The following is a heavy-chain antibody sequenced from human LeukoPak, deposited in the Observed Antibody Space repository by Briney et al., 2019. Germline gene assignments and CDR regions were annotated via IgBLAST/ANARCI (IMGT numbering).Heavy chain of an antibody. CDR3: ARVCCGSYNPSRSSSNSDY. J-gene: IGHJ4*02. V-gene: IGHV3-21*01. Sequence: GGSLRLSCAASGFTFSSYSMNWVRQAPGKGLEWVSSISSSSSYIYYADSVKGRFTISRDNAKNSLYLQMNSLRAEDTAVYYCARVCCGSYNPSRSSSNSDYWGQGTLVTVSS. CDR2: ISSSSSYI. CDR1: GFTFSSYS. D-gene: IGHD1-26*01.